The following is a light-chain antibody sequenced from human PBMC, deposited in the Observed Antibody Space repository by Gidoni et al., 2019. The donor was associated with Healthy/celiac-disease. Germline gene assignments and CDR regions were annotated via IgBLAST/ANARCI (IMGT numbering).Light chain of an antibody. CDR2: GAS. CDR1: QSVSSN. CDR3: QQYNNWPPRVT. Sequence: ELVMTQSPATLSVSPGERATLSCRASQSVSSNLAWYQQKPGQAPRLLIYGASTRATGIPARFSGSGSGTEFTLTISSLQSEDFAAYYCQQYNNWPPRVTFXPXTKVXIK. V-gene: IGKV3D-15*01. J-gene: IGKJ3*01.